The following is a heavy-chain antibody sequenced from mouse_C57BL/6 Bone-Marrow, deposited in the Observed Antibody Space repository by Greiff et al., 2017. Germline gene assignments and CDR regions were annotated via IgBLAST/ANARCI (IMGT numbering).Heavy chain of an antibody. V-gene: IGHV5-4*01. J-gene: IGHJ4*01. D-gene: IGHD2-14*01. Sequence: EVKLVESGGGLVKPGGSLKLSCAASGFTFSSYAMSWVRQTPEKRLEWVATISDGGSYTYYPDNVKGRFTISRDNAKNNLYLQMSHLKSEDTAMYYCARDLGYRDAMDDRGQGTSVTVSS. CDR3: ARDLGYRDAMDD. CDR1: GFTFSSYA. CDR2: ISDGGSYT.